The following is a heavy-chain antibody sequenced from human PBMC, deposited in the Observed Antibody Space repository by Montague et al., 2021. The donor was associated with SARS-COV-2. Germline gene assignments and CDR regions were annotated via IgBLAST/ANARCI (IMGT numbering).Heavy chain of an antibody. V-gene: IGHV3-23*01. CDR1: GFTFSNSA. CDR3: AKDSYYYGLGYGMDV. J-gene: IGHJ6*02. CDR2: SSGSDGGT. Sequence: SLRLSFAASGFTFSNSAMNWVRHAPGKGLEWVSGSSGSDGGTHSADSVKGRFTIPRDNSKNVLYLQMNSLRAEDTALYYCAKDSYYYGLGYGMDVWGQGTTVTVSS. D-gene: IGHD3-10*01.